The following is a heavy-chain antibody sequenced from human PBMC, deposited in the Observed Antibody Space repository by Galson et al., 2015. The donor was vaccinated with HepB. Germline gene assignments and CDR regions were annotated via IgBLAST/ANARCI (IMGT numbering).Heavy chain of an antibody. V-gene: IGHV1-69*13. Sequence: SVKVSCKTSGCTFSSYAISWVRPAPGQGLEWMGGIIPIFGTANYAQKFQGRVTITADESTSTAYMELSSLRSEDTAVYYCARSPPGFGGVIVPSHYFDYWGQGTLVTVSS. CDR3: ARSPPGFGGVIVPSHYFDY. CDR2: IIPIFGTA. D-gene: IGHD3-16*02. CDR1: GCTFSSYA. J-gene: IGHJ4*02.